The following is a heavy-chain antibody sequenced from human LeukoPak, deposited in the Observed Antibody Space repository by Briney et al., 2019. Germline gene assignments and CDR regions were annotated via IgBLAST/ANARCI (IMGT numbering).Heavy chain of an antibody. D-gene: IGHD4-17*01. Sequence: SETLSLTCAVYGGSFSGYYWSWIRQPPGKGLEWIGEINHSGSTYYNPSLKSRVTISVDTSKNQFSLKLSSVIAADTAVYYCARDKGDYGDYGPLYYFDYWGQGTLVTVSS. CDR2: INHSGST. CDR1: GGSFSGYY. CDR3: ARDKGDYGDYGPLYYFDY. J-gene: IGHJ4*02. V-gene: IGHV4-34*01.